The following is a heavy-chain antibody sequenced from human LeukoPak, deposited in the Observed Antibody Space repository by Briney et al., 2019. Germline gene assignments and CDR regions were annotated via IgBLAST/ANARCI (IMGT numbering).Heavy chain of an antibody. D-gene: IGHD6-13*01. Sequence: PSETLSLTCTVSGGSISSGGYYWSWIRQHPGKGLEWIGYIYYSGSTYYNPSLKSRVTISVDTSKNQFSLKLSSVTAADTAVYYCARARPSGRSWYYFDYWGQGTLVTVSS. J-gene: IGHJ4*02. CDR2: IYYSGST. CDR1: GGSISSGGYY. CDR3: ARARPSGRSWYYFDY. V-gene: IGHV4-31*03.